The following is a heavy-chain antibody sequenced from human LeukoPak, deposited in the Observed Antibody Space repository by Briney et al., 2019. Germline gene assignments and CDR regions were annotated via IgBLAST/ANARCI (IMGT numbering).Heavy chain of an antibody. CDR3: ARDLGIVGATAFDY. CDR1: GGSISSSNW. V-gene: IGHV4-4*02. CDR2: IHHSGST. Sequence: SETLSLTCAVSGGSISSSNWWSWVRQPPGKGLEWIGEIHHSGSTNYNPSLKSRVTISVDKSKNQFSLKLSSVTAADTAVYYCARDLGIVGATAFDYWGQGTLVTVSS. D-gene: IGHD1-26*01. J-gene: IGHJ4*02.